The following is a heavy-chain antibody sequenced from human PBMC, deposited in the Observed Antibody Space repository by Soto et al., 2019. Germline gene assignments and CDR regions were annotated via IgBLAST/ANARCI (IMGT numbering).Heavy chain of an antibody. CDR3: AKNQERELPRVIDF. V-gene: IGHV3-23*01. CDR2: MSGSSSTT. CDR1: GLTFSNYA. Sequence: EVRLLESGGCLVKPGGSLRLSCATSGLTFSNYAMRWGRQAPGGGLEWVSSMSGSSSTTYYADSVRGRFTISRDRSKNTLYLQMSSLRAEDTALYYCAKNQERELPRVIDFWGQGTLVTVSS. D-gene: IGHD1-7*01. J-gene: IGHJ4*02.